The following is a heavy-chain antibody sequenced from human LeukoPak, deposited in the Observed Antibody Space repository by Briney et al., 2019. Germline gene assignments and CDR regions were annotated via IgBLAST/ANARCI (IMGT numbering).Heavy chain of an antibody. CDR3: AREWGTPGDFTYYYDSSGYYYFDY. Sequence: GGSLRLSCAASGFTFSSYSMNWVRQAPGKGLEWVSSISSSSSYIYYADSVKGRFTISRDNAKNSLYLQMNSLRAEDTAVYYCAREWGTPGDFTYYYDSSGYYYFDYWGQGTLVTVSS. J-gene: IGHJ4*02. CDR1: GFTFSSYS. D-gene: IGHD3-22*01. V-gene: IGHV3-21*01. CDR2: ISSSSSYI.